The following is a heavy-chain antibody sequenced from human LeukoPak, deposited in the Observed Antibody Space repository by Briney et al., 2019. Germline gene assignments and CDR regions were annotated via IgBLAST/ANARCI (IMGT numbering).Heavy chain of an antibody. D-gene: IGHD6-13*01. Sequence: SETLSLTCTVSGGSISNYYWSWIRQPPGKGLEWIGYFYYSGSTSYNPSLKSRVTISVATSKNQFSLKLSSVTAADTAGYYCAKGGIRSGAFDIWGQGTRVTVSS. J-gene: IGHJ3*02. V-gene: IGHV4-59*01. CDR3: AKGGIRSGAFDI. CDR2: FYYSGST. CDR1: GGSISNYY.